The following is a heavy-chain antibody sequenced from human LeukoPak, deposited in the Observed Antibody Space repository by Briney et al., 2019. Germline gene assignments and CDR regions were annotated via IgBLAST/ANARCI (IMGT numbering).Heavy chain of an antibody. CDR2: INSDGSST. Sequence: GGSLRLSCAASGFTFSSYWMHWVRQAPGKGLVWVSRINSDGSSTSYADSVKGRFTISRDNAKNTLYLQMNSLRAEDTAVYYCAKRPDSGGYFHFDYWGQGTLVTVSS. V-gene: IGHV3-74*01. D-gene: IGHD3-22*01. CDR1: GFTFSSYW. J-gene: IGHJ4*02. CDR3: AKRPDSGGYFHFDY.